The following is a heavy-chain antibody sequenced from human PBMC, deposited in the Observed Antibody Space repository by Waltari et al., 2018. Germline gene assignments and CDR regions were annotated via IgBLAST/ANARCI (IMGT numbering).Heavy chain of an antibody. Sequence: QLQLQESGSGLVKPSQTLSLTCAVSGGSISSGGYSWSWIRQPPGKGLEWIGYIYHSGSTYYNPSLKSRGTISVDRSKNQFSLKLSSVTAADTAVYYCARVGCSGGSCYRPWFDPWGQGTLVTVSS. CDR2: IYHSGST. V-gene: IGHV4-30-2*01. D-gene: IGHD2-15*01. CDR3: ARVGCSGGSCYRPWFDP. CDR1: GGSISSGGYS. J-gene: IGHJ5*02.